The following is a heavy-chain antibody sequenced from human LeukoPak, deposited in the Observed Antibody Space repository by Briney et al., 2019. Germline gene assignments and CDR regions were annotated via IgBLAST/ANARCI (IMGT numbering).Heavy chain of an antibody. Sequence: GGSLRLSCAASGFTFSSYAMSWVRQAPGKGLEWVAVIWYDGSNKYYADSVKGRFTISRDNSKNTLYLQMNSLRAEDTAVYYCARAPYYYDSSGIDYWGQGTLVTVSS. D-gene: IGHD3-22*01. CDR1: GFTFSSYA. J-gene: IGHJ4*02. CDR3: ARAPYYYDSSGIDY. V-gene: IGHV3-33*08. CDR2: IWYDGSNK.